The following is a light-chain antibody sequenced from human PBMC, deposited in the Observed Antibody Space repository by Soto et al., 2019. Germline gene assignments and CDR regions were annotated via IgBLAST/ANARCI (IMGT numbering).Light chain of an antibody. Sequence: NFMLTQPHSVSESPGKTITISCTRSSGSIASNYVQWYQQRPGSAPTTMIHEDNQRPSGVPDRFSGSIDSSSNSASLTISGLKTEDEADYYCQSYDSSNVVFGGGTKLTVL. CDR1: SGSIASNY. CDR3: QSYDSSNVV. CDR2: EDN. V-gene: IGLV6-57*04. J-gene: IGLJ2*01.